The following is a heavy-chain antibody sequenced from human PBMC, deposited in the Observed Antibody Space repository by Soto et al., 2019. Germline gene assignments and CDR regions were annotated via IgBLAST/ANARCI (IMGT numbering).Heavy chain of an antibody. CDR2: IIPILGIA. D-gene: IGHD2-15*01. Sequence: QVQLVQSGAEVKKPGSSVKVSCKASGGTFSSYTISWVRQAPGQVLEWMGRIIPILGIANYAQKFQGRVTISADKSTSTAYVELSSLRSEDTAVYYCARGGSGGSCYHISGYFDLWGRGTLVTVSS. CDR3: ARGGSGGSCYHISGYFDL. V-gene: IGHV1-69*02. J-gene: IGHJ2*01. CDR1: GGTFSSYT.